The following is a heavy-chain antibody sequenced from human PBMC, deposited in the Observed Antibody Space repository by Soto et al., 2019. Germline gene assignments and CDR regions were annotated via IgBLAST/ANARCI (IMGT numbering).Heavy chain of an antibody. CDR3: VRGVLS. CDR1: GGSISSGGYY. D-gene: IGHD3-10*01. CDR2: IHHSGST. Sequence: QVQLQESGPGLVKASQTLSLTCNVSGGSISSGGYYWTWLRQHPGKGLEWIGNIHHSGSTFYNPSLKSRVSISVDTSKNQFSLKLISVTAADTAVYFCVRGVLSWGQGTLVTVSS. V-gene: IGHV4-31*03. J-gene: IGHJ1*01.